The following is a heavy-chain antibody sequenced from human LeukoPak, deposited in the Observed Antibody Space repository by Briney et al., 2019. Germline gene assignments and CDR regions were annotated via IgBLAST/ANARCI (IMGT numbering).Heavy chain of an antibody. V-gene: IGHV4-39*07. CDR3: ARPRGGSSRYNWFDP. Sequence: SETLSLTCTVSGGSISSSSYYWGWIRQPPGKGLEWIGSIYYSGSTYYNPSLKSRVTISVDTSKNQFSLKLSSVTAADTAVYYCARPRGGSSRYNWFDPWGQGTLVTVSS. J-gene: IGHJ5*02. CDR1: GGSISSSSYY. CDR2: IYYSGST. D-gene: IGHD2-15*01.